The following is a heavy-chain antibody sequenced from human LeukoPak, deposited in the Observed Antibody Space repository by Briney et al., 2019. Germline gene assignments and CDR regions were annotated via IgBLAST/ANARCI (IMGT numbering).Heavy chain of an antibody. V-gene: IGHV3-30-3*01. D-gene: IGHD3-22*01. J-gene: IGHJ4*02. Sequence: GRSLRLSCAASGFTYNICAMHWVRQAPGKGLEWVTTISYDGSNKYYADSVRGRFTISRDNSKNTLYLQVNSLRVDDTAVYYCVRGVGLYDSIGYFDYWGQGTLVTVSS. CDR3: VRGVGLYDSIGYFDY. CDR1: GFTYNICA. CDR2: ISYDGSNK.